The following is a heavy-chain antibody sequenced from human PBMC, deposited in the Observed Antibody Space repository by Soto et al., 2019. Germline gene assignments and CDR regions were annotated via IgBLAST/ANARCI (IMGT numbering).Heavy chain of an antibody. CDR3: ARDHQSLGYCSGGSCWNWFDP. Sequence: GASVKVSCKASGYTFTIYGISWVRQAPGQGLEWMGWISAYNGNTNYAQKLQGRVTMTTDTSTSTAYMELRSLRSDDTAVYYCARDHQSLGYCSGGSCWNWFDPWGQGTLVTVSS. V-gene: IGHV1-18*01. D-gene: IGHD2-15*01. J-gene: IGHJ5*02. CDR1: GYTFTIYG. CDR2: ISAYNGNT.